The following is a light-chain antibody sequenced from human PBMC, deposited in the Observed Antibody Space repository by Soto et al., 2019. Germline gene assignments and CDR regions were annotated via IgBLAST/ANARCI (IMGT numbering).Light chain of an antibody. CDR2: DVS. J-gene: IGKJ1*01. Sequence: DIQMTQSPSTLSASIGNRVTITCRASQSIGTWLAWYQQKPGTAPKLLIYDVSGLQGGVPSRFSGSGSGTEFTLTLSRLQPDDLATYYCQEYYTYYRTFGQGTKVEFK. V-gene: IGKV1-5*01. CDR1: QSIGTW. CDR3: QEYYTYYRT.